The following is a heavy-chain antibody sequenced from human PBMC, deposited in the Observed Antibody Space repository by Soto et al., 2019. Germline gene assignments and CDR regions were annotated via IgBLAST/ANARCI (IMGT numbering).Heavy chain of an antibody. V-gene: IGHV3-23*01. CDR3: AVPTGIEVTGPDY. CDR1: GFIFSNYA. Sequence: GGSLRLSCKASGFIFSNYAMSWVRQAPGKGLQWVSAIGGSGGDTYYADSVKGRFTISRDNSRDKLHLQMSSLRADDTAIYYCAVPTGIEVTGPDYWGQGTLVTVSS. J-gene: IGHJ4*02. D-gene: IGHD6-19*01. CDR2: IGGSGGDT.